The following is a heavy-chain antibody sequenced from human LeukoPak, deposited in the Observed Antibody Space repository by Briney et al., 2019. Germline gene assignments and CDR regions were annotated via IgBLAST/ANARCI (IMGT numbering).Heavy chain of an antibody. J-gene: IGHJ4*02. CDR2: ISSGSSFM. V-gene: IGHV3-21*01. Sequence: GGSLRLSCAASGFTFSRYSMNWVRQAPGKGLEWVSSISSGSSFMYYADSVKGRFTISRDNAKSSLYLQMNSLRAEDTAVYYCARNAFVDCSTTSCYNDYWGQGTLVTVSS. CDR1: GFTFSRYS. D-gene: IGHD2-2*02. CDR3: ARNAFVDCSTTSCYNDY.